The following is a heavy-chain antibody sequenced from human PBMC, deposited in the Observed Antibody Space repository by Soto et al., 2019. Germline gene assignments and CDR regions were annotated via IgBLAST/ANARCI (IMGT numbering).Heavy chain of an antibody. J-gene: IGHJ2*01. CDR3: ARGGENTYWYFDL. CDR2: INHSGST. Sequence: QVQLQQWGAGLLKPSETLSLTCAVYGGSFSGYYWSWIRQPPGKGLEWIGEINHSGSTNYNPSLKSRVTISVDTSKNQFSLKLSSVTAADTAVYYCARGGENTYWYFDLWGRGTLVTVSS. CDR1: GGSFSGYY. V-gene: IGHV4-34*01.